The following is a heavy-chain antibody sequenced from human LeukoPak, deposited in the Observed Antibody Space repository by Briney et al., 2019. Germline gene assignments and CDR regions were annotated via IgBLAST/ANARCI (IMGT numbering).Heavy chain of an antibody. CDR2: INPDGSTT. CDR3: ARVLSGSWDWFDP. J-gene: IGHJ5*02. CDR1: GFSFSRYW. Sequence: GGSLRLSCAASGFSFSRYWIHWVRQAPGKGLEWVSRINPDGSTTTYADSVKWRFTISRDNAENTVYLQMNSLRAEDTAVYYCARVLSGSWDWFDPWGQGTLVTVSS. D-gene: IGHD3-22*01. V-gene: IGHV3-74*01.